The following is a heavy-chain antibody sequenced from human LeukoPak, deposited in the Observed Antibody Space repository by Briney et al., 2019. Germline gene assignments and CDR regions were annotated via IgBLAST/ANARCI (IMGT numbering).Heavy chain of an antibody. J-gene: IGHJ5*02. V-gene: IGHV4-39*01. CDR2: IYYSGST. Sequence: SETLSLTCTVSGGSLSSSSYYGGWIRQPPGKGLEWIGSIYYSGSTYYNPSLKSRVTISVDTSKNQFSLKLSSVTAADTAVYYCARHPIVVVLAAISPTNWFDPWGQGTLVTVSS. CDR3: ARHPIVVVLAAISPTNWFDP. D-gene: IGHD2-2*01. CDR1: GGSLSSSSYY.